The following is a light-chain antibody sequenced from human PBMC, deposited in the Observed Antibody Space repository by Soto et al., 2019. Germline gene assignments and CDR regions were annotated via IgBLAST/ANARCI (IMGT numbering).Light chain of an antibody. CDR3: QSYDSSLSVLVV. J-gene: IGLJ2*01. V-gene: IGLV1-40*01. CDR2: GNS. Sequence: QSVLTQPPSVSGAPGQRVTISCTGSSSNIGAGYDVHWYQQLPGTAPKLLIYGNSNRPSGVPDRFSGSKSGTSASLAITGLQAEEEADYYCQSYDSSLSVLVVFGGGTKLTVL. CDR1: SSNIGAGYD.